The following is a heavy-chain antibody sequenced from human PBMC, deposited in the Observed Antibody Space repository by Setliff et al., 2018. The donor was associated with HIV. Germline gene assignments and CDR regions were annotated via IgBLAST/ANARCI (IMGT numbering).Heavy chain of an antibody. CDR1: GGSINSGIYY. CDR2: IHIVGNT. J-gene: IGHJ4*02. D-gene: IGHD3-16*01. Sequence: SETLSLTCTVSGGSINSGIYYWTWIRQPAGKGLEWLGRIHIVGNTNYNPSLKSRVTMSVDTSKNQFSLNLNSVTATDTAIYYCATERWLYQNFDSWGQGTQVTVSS. CDR3: ATERWLYQNFDS. V-gene: IGHV4-61*02.